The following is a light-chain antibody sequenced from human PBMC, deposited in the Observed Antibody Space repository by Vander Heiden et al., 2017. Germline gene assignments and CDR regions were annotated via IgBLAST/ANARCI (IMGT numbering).Light chain of an antibody. CDR2: GAS. Sequence: QAPRLLIYGASSRATGIPDRFSGSGSGTDFTLTISRREPEDFAVYYWQQDSSSVTFGQGTKMXIK. CDR3: QQDSSSVT. V-gene: IGKV3-20*01. J-gene: IGKJ2*01.